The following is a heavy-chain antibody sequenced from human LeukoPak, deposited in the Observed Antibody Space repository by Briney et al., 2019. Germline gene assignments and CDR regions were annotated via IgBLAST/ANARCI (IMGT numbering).Heavy chain of an antibody. CDR3: ARRGGGSGMGFDP. CDR2: IYPSDSDT. J-gene: IGHJ5*02. Sequence: GESLKISCKASGYKFTNYWIGWVRQMPGKGLEWMGIIYPSDSDTLYNPSFQGQVTPSADTSINTAYLQWSSLKASDTAIYYCARRGGGSGMGFDPWGQGTLVTVSS. V-gene: IGHV5-51*01. CDR1: GYKFTNYW. D-gene: IGHD3-10*01.